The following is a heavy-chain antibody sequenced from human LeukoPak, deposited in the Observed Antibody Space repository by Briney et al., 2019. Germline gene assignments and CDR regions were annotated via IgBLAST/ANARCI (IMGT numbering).Heavy chain of an antibody. CDR2: MNPNSGNT. V-gene: IGHV1-8*01. J-gene: IGHJ6*03. D-gene: IGHD6-13*01. CDR1: GYTFTSYD. Sequence: ASVKVSCKASGYTFTSYDINWVRQATGQGLEWMGWMNPNSGNTGYAQKFQGRVTMTRNTSISTAYMELSSLRSEDTAVYYCASGFGAAAGRRGYYYYYYMDVWGKGTTVTVSS. CDR3: ASGFGAAAGRRGYYYYYYMDV.